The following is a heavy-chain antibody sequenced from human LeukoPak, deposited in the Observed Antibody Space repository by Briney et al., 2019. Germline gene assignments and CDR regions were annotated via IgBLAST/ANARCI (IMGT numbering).Heavy chain of an antibody. CDR3: ARRYKNGVVPGYYMDV. CDR1: GYTFTSYG. D-gene: IGHD2-8*01. CDR2: INPNSGNT. J-gene: IGHJ6*03. Sequence: ASVMVSCKASGYTFTSYGINWVRQATGQGREWMGWINPNSGNTSYAQKFEGRVTMTRNTSMSTAYMEVSSLTSEDAAVYYGARRYKNGVVPGYYMDVWGKGTTVTVSS. V-gene: IGHV1-8*01.